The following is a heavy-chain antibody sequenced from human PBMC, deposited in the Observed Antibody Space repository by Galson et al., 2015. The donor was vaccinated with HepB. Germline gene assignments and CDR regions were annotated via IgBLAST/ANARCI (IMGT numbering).Heavy chain of an antibody. Sequence: SLRLSCAASGFTFSSSIMNWVRQVPGKGLEWVSYISISSSTIYYADSVKGRFTISRDNAKNSLYLQMNSLRDDDTAVYYCATVRGYSYGYDNWGQGTLVTVSS. CDR3: ATVRGYSYGYDN. D-gene: IGHD5-18*01. V-gene: IGHV3-48*02. J-gene: IGHJ4*02. CDR1: GFTFSSSI. CDR2: ISISSSTI.